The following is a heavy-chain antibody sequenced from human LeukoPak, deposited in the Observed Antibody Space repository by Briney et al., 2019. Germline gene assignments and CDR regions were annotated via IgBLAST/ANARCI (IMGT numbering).Heavy chain of an antibody. V-gene: IGHV1-69*13. CDR1: GGSFSSHD. J-gene: IGHJ4*02. CDR3: ARGWLAETTLVTPYNY. Sequence: SVKVSCKASGGSFSSHDISWVRQAPGQGLEWMGGITPIFGTAVYAQKFQGRVTITAVESMSTAHMELISLRSEDTATYYCARGWLAETTLVTPYNYWGQGTLVTVSS. CDR2: ITPIFGTA. D-gene: IGHD4-23*01.